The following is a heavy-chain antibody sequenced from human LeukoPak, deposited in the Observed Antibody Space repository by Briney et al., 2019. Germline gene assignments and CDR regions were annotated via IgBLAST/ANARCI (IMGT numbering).Heavy chain of an antibody. CDR1: GYTFTTSY. D-gene: IGHD3-10*01. Sequence: ASVKVSCQVSGYTFTTSYIHWVRQAPGQGLEWMGWINPKSANTNYPERLRGRVTISMDTSINTAYMELSSLRSEDTAVYYCARDGSGSYHDAFDIWGQGTMVTVSS. CDR3: ARDGSGSYHDAFDI. J-gene: IGHJ3*02. CDR2: INPKSANT. V-gene: IGHV1-2*02.